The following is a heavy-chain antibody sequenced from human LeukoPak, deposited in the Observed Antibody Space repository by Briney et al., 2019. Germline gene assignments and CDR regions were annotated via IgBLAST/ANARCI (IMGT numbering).Heavy chain of an antibody. CDR2: IHYSGST. CDR3: ARHPKGQYSSSYNWFDP. CDR1: GGSISSYY. J-gene: IGHJ5*02. V-gene: IGHV4-59*08. D-gene: IGHD6-6*01. Sequence: SETLSLTCTVSGGSISSYYWSWIRQPPGKGLEWIGYIHYSGSTNYNPSLKSRVTISVDTSKDQFSLKLSSVTAADTAVYYCARHPKGQYSSSYNWFDPWGQGTLVTVSS.